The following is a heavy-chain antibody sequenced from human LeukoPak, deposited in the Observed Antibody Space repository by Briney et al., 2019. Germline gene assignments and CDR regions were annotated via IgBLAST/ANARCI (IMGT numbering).Heavy chain of an antibody. J-gene: IGHJ4*02. D-gene: IGHD2-8*02. CDR3: AKDGSWSCTD. CDR2: IAHHGNNK. Sequence: PGGSLRLSRAPSGVAFSRNVVHWVPEGPGKGLEWVSYIAHHGNNKYYADSVKGRFTISRDNSKGTLFLQMNSLRPDDTAVYYCAKDGSWSCTDWGQGTLVTVSS. CDR1: GVAFSRNV. V-gene: IGHV3-30*02.